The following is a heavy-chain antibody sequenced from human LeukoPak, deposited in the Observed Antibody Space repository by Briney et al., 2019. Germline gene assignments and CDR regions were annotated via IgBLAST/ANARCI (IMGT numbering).Heavy chain of an antibody. CDR2: IGNTGRTI. CDR1: GFRFGSYE. V-gene: IGHV3-48*03. D-gene: IGHD1-14*01. CDR3: VRGDRYFFDY. J-gene: IGHJ4*02. Sequence: GGSLRLSCAASGFRFGSYEMNWVRQAPGRGLEWVSYIGNTGRTIYYVDSVKGRFTVSRDNAKNSLYPQMNSLRAEDTAIYYCVRGDRYFFDYWGQGTLVTVSS.